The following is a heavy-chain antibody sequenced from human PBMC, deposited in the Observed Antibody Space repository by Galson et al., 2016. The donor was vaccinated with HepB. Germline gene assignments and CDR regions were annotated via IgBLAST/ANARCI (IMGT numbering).Heavy chain of an antibody. CDR3: GRLVDI. Sequence: SETLSLTCDVSGDSISSSSYYWGWIRQSPGRGLEWIASVYSGGTTYYNTFLKSRVTISIDTSKNQFSLKLKSLTAADTAVYYCGRLVDIWGQGTLVTVSS. V-gene: IGHV4-39*01. CDR2: VYSGGTT. CDR1: GDSISSSSYY. J-gene: IGHJ4*02.